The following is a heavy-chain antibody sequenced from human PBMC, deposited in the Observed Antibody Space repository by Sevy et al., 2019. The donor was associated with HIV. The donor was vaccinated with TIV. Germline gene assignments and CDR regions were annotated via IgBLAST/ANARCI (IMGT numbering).Heavy chain of an antibody. CDR3: ARENQGVIADLRFDP. CDR1: GFTFSSYW. V-gene: IGHV3-7*01. Sequence: GGSLRLSCAASGFTFSSYWMSWVRQAPGKGLEWVANIKQDGSEKYYVDSVKGRFTISRDNAKNSLYLQMNSLRAEDTAVYYCARENQGVIADLRFDPWGQGTLVTVSS. CDR2: IKQDGSEK. J-gene: IGHJ5*02. D-gene: IGHD6-13*01.